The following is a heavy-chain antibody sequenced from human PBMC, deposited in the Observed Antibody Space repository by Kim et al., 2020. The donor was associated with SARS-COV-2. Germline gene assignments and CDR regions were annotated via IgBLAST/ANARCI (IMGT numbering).Heavy chain of an antibody. CDR1: GYSISSGYY. J-gene: IGHJ4*02. V-gene: IGHV4-38-2*02. CDR3: ARDELYYDSGPGDY. CDR2: IYHSGST. D-gene: IGHD3-22*01. Sequence: SETLSLTCTVSGYSISSGYYWGWIRQPPGKWLEWIGSIYHSGSTYYNPSLKSRVIISVDTSKNQFSLKLSSVTAADTAVYYCARDELYYDSGPGDYWGQGTLVTVSS.